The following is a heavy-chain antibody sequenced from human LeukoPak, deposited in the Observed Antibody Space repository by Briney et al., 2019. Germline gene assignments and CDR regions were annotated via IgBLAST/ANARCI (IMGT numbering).Heavy chain of an antibody. V-gene: IGHV4-34*01. Sequence: SETLSLTCAVYIDSFSNYHWNWIRQTPAKGMEWIGEVNESGGTNISPSLRSRVILSVDTSKNQFSLKLSSVTAADTAVYYCARAVLATKSEHWFDSRGQGTLVTVSS. J-gene: IGHJ5*01. D-gene: IGHD2-8*01. CDR3: ARAVLATKSEHWFDS. CDR2: VNESGGT. CDR1: IDSFSNYH.